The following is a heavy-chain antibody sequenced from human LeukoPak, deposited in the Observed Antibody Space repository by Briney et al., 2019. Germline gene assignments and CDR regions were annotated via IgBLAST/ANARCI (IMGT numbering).Heavy chain of an antibody. D-gene: IGHD3-22*01. J-gene: IGHJ4*02. CDR1: GYTFTSYG. CDR2: ISAYNGNT. Sequence: EASVKVSCKASGYTFTSYGISWVRQAPGQGLEWMGWISAYNGNTNYAQKFQERVTITRDMSTSTAYMELSSLRSEDTAVYYCAAGVGSGYYYYFDYWGQGTLVTVSS. CDR3: AAGVGSGYYYYFDY. V-gene: IGHV1-18*01.